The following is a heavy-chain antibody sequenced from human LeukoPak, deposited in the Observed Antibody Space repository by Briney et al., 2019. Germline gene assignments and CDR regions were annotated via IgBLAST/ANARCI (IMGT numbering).Heavy chain of an antibody. CDR1: GFTFSIYS. Sequence: PGGSLRLSCAASGFTFSIYSMNWVRQAPGKGLEWVSAISGGGGSTYYADSVKGRFTISRDNSKNTLYLQMNSLRAEDTAVYYCAKESSGWYFGAFPYYFDYWGQGTLVTVSS. CDR3: AKESSGWYFGAFPYYFDY. J-gene: IGHJ4*02. D-gene: IGHD6-19*01. V-gene: IGHV3-23*01. CDR2: ISGGGGST.